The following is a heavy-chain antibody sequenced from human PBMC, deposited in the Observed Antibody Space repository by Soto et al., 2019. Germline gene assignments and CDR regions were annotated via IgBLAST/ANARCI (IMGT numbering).Heavy chain of an antibody. CDR1: GDSVSSNSAA. J-gene: IGHJ6*02. Sequence: SQTLSLTCAISGDSVSSNSAAWNWIRQSPSRGLEWLGRTYYRSKWYNDYAVSVKSRITINPDTSKNQFSPQLNSVTPEDTAVYYCARDPGPQLGPFALYGMDVWGQGTTVTVSS. CDR2: TYYRSKWYN. D-gene: IGHD6-13*01. V-gene: IGHV6-1*01. CDR3: ARDPGPQLGPFALYGMDV.